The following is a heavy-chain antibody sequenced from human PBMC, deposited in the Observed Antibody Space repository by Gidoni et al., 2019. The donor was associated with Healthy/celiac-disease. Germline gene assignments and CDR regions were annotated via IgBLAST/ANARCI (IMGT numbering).Heavy chain of an antibody. CDR3: TRHTAMVANDAFDI. Sequence: QVQLQESGPGLVKPSETLSLTCAVSGYSISSGYYWGWIRQPPGKGLEWIGSIYHSGSTYYNPSLKSRVTISVDTSKNQFSLNLSSVTAADTAVYYCTRHTAMVANDAFDIWGQGTMVTVSS. V-gene: IGHV4-38-2*01. CDR1: GYSISSGYY. CDR2: IYHSGST. D-gene: IGHD5-18*01. J-gene: IGHJ3*02.